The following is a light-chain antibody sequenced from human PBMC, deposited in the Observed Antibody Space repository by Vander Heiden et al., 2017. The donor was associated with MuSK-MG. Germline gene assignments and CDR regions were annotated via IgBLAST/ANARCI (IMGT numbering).Light chain of an antibody. CDR3: QQRDSTPPT. V-gene: IGKV1-39*01. CDR2: SAS. CDR1: QSISRF. J-gene: IGKJ1*01. Sequence: DIQMTQSPSSLSASVGDRVTITCRASQSISRFLHWYQQKPGHAPKVLIYSASNLRSGVPSRFSGSGSGTDFTLTISSLQPDDFATYYCQQRDSTPPTFGQGTKLEIK.